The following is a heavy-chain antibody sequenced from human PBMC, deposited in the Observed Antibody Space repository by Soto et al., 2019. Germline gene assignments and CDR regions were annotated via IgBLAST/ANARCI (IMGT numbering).Heavy chain of an antibody. D-gene: IGHD3-22*01. CDR1: GGSISNYY. CDR2: IYYSGST. V-gene: IGHV4-59*08. J-gene: IGHJ4*02. Sequence: SETLSLTCTISGGSISNYYWSWIRQPPGKGLEWIGYIYYSGSTNYNPSLKSRVTISVDTSKNQFSLKLSSVTAADTAVYYCARHSSGLDYWGQGTLVTVSS. CDR3: ARHSSGLDY.